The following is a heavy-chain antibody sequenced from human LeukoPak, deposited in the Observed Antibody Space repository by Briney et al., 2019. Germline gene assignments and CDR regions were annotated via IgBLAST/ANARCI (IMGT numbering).Heavy chain of an antibody. CDR2: ISGSGGST. CDR1: GFTFSSYA. Sequence: GGSLRLSCAASGFTFSSYAMSWVRQAPGKGLEWVSAISGSGGSTYYADSVKGRFTISRDNSKNTPYLQTNSLRAEDTAVYYCAKDLRQWELDGFDYWGQGTLVTVSS. CDR3: AKDLRQWELDGFDY. J-gene: IGHJ4*02. V-gene: IGHV3-23*01. D-gene: IGHD1-26*01.